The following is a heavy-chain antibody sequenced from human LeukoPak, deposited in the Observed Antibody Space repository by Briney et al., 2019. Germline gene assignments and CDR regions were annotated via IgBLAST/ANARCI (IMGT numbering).Heavy chain of an antibody. D-gene: IGHD4-17*01. CDR3: ARSNNDGDYLGVGFDY. V-gene: IGHV7-4-1*02. CDR1: GYTFSSYA. Sequence: ASVKVSCKASGYTFSSYAMNWVRQAPGQWLELMGWINTNTGNPTYAQGFTGRFVFSLDTSVSTAYLQISSLQAEDTAVYYCARSNNDGDYLGVGFDYWGQGTLVTVSS. J-gene: IGHJ4*02. CDR2: INTNTGNP.